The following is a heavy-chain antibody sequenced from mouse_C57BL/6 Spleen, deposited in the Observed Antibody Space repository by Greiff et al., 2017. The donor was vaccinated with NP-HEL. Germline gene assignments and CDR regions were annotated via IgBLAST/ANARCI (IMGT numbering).Heavy chain of an antibody. J-gene: IGHJ1*03. Sequence: QVHVKQPGAELVKPGASVKLSCKASGYTFTSYWMHWVKQRPGQGLEWIGMIHPNSGSTNYNEKFKSKATLTVDKSSSTAYMQLSSLTSEDSAVYYCAREYYYGSSFWYFDVWGTGTTVTVSS. D-gene: IGHD1-1*01. CDR2: IHPNSGST. V-gene: IGHV1-64*01. CDR1: GYTFTSYW. CDR3: AREYYYGSSFWYFDV.